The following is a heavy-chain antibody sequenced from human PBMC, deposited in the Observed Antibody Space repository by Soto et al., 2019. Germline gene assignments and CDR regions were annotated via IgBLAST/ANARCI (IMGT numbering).Heavy chain of an antibody. CDR2: ISCYNGKT. V-gene: IGHV1-18*01. CDR3: ARDAPPPELRFLEWHNYDYNGMDV. CDR1: GYSFTAYG. J-gene: IGHJ6*02. D-gene: IGHD3-3*01. Sequence: QGQVVQSGDEVKETGASVRGSCKTSGYSFTAYGISWVRQAPGQGLEWMGWISCYNGKTKYAQKVQGRVTMTTDTSTSTAYMEVRSLRSDDTAIYYCARDAPPPELRFLEWHNYDYNGMDVWGQGTTVTVSS.